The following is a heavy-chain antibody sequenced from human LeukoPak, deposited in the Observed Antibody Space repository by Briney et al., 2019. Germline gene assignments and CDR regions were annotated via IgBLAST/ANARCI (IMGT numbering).Heavy chain of an antibody. D-gene: IGHD2-15*01. Sequence: GESLKISCKGSGYSFTSYWIGWVRQMPGKGLEWMGIIYPGDSDTRYSPSFQGQVTISADKSISTAYLQWSSLKASDTAMYYCATYCSGGSCYSSVSYYFDYWGQGTLVTVSS. CDR2: IYPGDSDT. V-gene: IGHV5-51*01. CDR1: GYSFTSYW. J-gene: IGHJ4*02. CDR3: ATYCSGGSCYSSVSYYFDY.